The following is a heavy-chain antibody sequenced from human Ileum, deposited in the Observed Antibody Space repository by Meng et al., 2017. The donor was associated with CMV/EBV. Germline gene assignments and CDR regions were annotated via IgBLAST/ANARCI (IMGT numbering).Heavy chain of an antibody. Sequence: QGQVVQLGAEVKKPGASVKASCKASGYTFTGYYMHWVRQAPGQGLEWMGWINPNSGGTNYAQKFQGRVTMTRDTSISTAYMELSRLRSDDTAVYYCARAWPPEESEAFDIWGQGTMVTVSS. CDR1: GYTFTGYY. CDR2: INPNSGGT. J-gene: IGHJ3*02. V-gene: IGHV1-2*02. CDR3: ARAWPPEESEAFDI.